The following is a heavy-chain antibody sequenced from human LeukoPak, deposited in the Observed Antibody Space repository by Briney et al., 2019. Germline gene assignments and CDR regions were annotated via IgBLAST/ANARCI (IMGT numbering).Heavy chain of an antibody. V-gene: IGHV3-30*03. CDR1: GFTFSNYG. J-gene: IGHJ4*02. CDR2: VSYDGIHK. CDR3: ARDWFHAIDY. Sequence: GTSLRLSCAASGFTFSNYGMHWVRQAPGKGLEWVAVVSYDGIHKYYADSVKGRFTISRDNAKNTLYLQMNSLRAEDTAVYYCARDWFHAIDYWGQGTLVTVSS. D-gene: IGHD2/OR15-2a*01.